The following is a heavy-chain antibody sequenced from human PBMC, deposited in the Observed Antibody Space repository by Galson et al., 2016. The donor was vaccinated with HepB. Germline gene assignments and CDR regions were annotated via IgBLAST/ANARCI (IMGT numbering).Heavy chain of an antibody. V-gene: IGHV1-46*01. CDR2: INPTDASP. Sequence: SVKVSCKASGYTFSNYYMHWVRQAPGQGLDWMGIINPTDASPAYAQNFQGRVTMTRDTSTSTVYMELSNLRSEDTAVYYCARGAESGYGLGGYWGQGTLVTVSS. CDR3: ARGAESGYGLGGY. J-gene: IGHJ4*02. D-gene: IGHD5-12*01. CDR1: GYTFSNYY.